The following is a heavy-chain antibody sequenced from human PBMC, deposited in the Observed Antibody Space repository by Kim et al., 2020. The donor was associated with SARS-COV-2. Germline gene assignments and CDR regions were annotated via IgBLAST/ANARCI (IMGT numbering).Heavy chain of an antibody. Sequence: ASLKVSCKASGYTFTSYDINWVRQATGQGLEWMGWMNPNRGNTGYAQKFQGRVTMTRNTSISTAYMELSSLRSEDTAVYYCARGALGSGSPDYYYYGMDVWGQGTTVTVSS. CDR3: ARGALGSGSPDYYYYGMDV. D-gene: IGHD3-10*02. CDR2: MNPNRGNT. V-gene: IGHV1-8*01. J-gene: IGHJ6*02. CDR1: GYTFTSYD.